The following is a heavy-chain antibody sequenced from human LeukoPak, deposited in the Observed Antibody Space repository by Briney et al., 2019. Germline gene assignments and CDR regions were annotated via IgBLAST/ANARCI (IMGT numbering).Heavy chain of an antibody. D-gene: IGHD4-23*01. J-gene: IGHJ4*02. CDR2: IYYSGST. V-gene: IGHV4-59*01. CDR1: GGSFSGYY. CDR3: ARDMDPDYGGYFDY. Sequence: PSETLSLTCAVYGGSFSGYYWSWIRQPPGKGLEWIGYIYYSGSTNYNPSLKSRVTISVDTSKNQFSLKLSSVTAADTAVYYCARDMDPDYGGYFDYWGQGTLVTVSS.